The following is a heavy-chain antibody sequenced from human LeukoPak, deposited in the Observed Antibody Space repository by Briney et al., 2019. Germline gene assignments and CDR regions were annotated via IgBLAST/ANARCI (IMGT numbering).Heavy chain of an antibody. Sequence: GGSLRLSCAASGFTFTTYAMSWVRQAPGKGLEGVSSVSGSGSHTYYADSVKGRFTISRVNSKNTLDLQMHSLRAEDTALYYCAKEVLGGNYGDYAVDYWGQGTLVTVSS. V-gene: IGHV3-23*01. J-gene: IGHJ4*02. D-gene: IGHD4-17*01. CDR2: VSGSGSHT. CDR3: AKEVLGGNYGDYAVDY. CDR1: GFTFTTYA.